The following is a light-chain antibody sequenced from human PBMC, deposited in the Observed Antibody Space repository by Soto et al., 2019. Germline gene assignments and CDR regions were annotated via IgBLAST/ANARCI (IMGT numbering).Light chain of an antibody. CDR2: AAS. Sequence: IQLTQSPSSLSASVGDRVTISCRASQDISTLFAWYQQKPGKAPRLLISAASTLQSGVPSRFSGSGSGTEFTLTISSLQPEDFATYSCQQLSSYPITFGQGTRLEIK. CDR3: QQLSSYPIT. V-gene: IGKV1-9*01. CDR1: QDISTL. J-gene: IGKJ5*01.